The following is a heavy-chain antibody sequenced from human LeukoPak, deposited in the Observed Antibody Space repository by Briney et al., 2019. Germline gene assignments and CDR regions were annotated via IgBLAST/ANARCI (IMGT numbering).Heavy chain of an antibody. J-gene: IGHJ1*01. V-gene: IGHV3-15*01. Sequence: GVSLRLSCAASGFTFTNAWMSWVRQAPGKGLEWVGRINCKADGRTTDCAAPVKGRFTISGDDSKNTLYLQMNNLKTEDTAVYYCTTGFPNYGDYRGYFQHWGQGTLVTVAS. D-gene: IGHD4-17*01. CDR3: TTGFPNYGDYRGYFQH. CDR1: GFTFTNAW. CDR2: INCKADGRTT.